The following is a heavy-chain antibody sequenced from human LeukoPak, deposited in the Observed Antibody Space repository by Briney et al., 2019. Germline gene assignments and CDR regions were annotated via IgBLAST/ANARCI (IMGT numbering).Heavy chain of an antibody. CDR3: AKDRGYYGSGSYKEYFQH. J-gene: IGHJ1*01. CDR1: GFTFSSYA. CDR2: ISGGGDST. Sequence: GGSLRLSCAASGFTFSSYAMSWVRQAPGKGREWVSTISGGGDSTFYADSVTGRFTISRDNSKHTQYLQMNSLRAEDTAVYYCAKDRGYYGSGSYKEYFQHWGQGTLVTVSS. D-gene: IGHD3-10*01. V-gene: IGHV3-23*01.